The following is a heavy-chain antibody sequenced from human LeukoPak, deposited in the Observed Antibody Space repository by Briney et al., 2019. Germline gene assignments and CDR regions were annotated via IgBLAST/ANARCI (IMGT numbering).Heavy chain of an antibody. Sequence: SETLSLTCSVVGGSLTSSNQYWGWIRQPPGKGLEWIGSIHYSGRTYYNPSLKSRATISVDTSKNQFSLKLSSVTAADTAVYYCARPGQRGYSYDYSAFDIWGQGTMVTVSS. V-gene: IGHV4-39*01. CDR1: GGSLTSSNQY. CDR2: IHYSGRT. CDR3: ARPGQRGYSYDYSAFDI. D-gene: IGHD5-18*01. J-gene: IGHJ3*02.